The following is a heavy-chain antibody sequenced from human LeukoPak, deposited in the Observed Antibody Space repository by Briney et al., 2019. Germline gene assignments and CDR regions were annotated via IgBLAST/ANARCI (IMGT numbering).Heavy chain of an antibody. D-gene: IGHD3-10*01. CDR2: ISAYNGNT. CDR1: GYTFTSYG. CDR3: ATTYYYGSGSYYNSYYFDY. V-gene: IGHV1-18*01. J-gene: IGHJ4*02. Sequence: ASVKVSCKASGYTFTSYGISWVRQAPGQGLEWMGWISAYNGNTNYAQKLQGRVTMTTDTSTCTAYMELRSLRSDDTAVYYCATTYYYGSGSYYNSYYFDYWGQGTLVTVSS.